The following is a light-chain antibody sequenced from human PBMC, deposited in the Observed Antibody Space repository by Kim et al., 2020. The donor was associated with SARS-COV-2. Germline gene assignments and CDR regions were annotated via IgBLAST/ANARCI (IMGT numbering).Light chain of an antibody. CDR1: SSDIGSNT. CDR2: SNT. Sequence: GQRITISCSGSSSDIGSNTVNWYQQFPGTTPKLLIYSNTQRPSRVPDRFSGSKSGTSASLAISELQSEDEADYYCASWDDSLSGWVFGGGTQLTVL. J-gene: IGLJ3*02. V-gene: IGLV1-44*01. CDR3: ASWDDSLSGWV.